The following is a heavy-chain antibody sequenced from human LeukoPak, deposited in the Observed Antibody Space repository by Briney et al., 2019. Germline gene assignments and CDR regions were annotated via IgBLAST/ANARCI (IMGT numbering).Heavy chain of an antibody. D-gene: IGHD3-22*01. V-gene: IGHV4-28*05. J-gene: IGHJ4*02. CDR3: ARVASSGKIDY. CDR1: GYSISTSNY. CDR2: IYYSGGI. Sequence: PSETLSLTCAVSGYSISTSNYWAWIRQPPGKGLEWIGHIYYSGGIYYNPSLKSRVTMSVDTSKNQFSLKLSSVTAADTAVYYCARVASSGKIDYWGQGTLVTVSS.